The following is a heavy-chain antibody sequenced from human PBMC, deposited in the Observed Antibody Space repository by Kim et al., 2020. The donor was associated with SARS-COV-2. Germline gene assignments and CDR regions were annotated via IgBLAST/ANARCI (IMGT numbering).Heavy chain of an antibody. V-gene: IGHV3-15*01. Sequence: TDYAAPVKGRFTISRDDSKNTLYLQMNSLKTEDKAVYYCTTDQFWESYSYWGQGTLVTVSS. CDR3: TTDQFWESYSY. CDR2: T. D-gene: IGHD3-16*01. J-gene: IGHJ4*02.